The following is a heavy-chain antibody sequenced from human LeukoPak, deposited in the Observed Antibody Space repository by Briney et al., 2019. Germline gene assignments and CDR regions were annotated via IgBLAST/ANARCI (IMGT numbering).Heavy chain of an antibody. V-gene: IGHV3-30*04. Sequence: PGRSLRLSCAASGFTFSSYAMHWVRQAPGKGLEWVSVISYDGSNKYYADSVKGRFTISRDNSNNTLYLQMNSLRAEHTAVYYCARSLGYCSSTSCPPGYCGQGTLVTVSS. CDR1: GFTFSSYA. CDR3: ARSLGYCSSTSCPPGY. D-gene: IGHD2-2*01. J-gene: IGHJ4*02. CDR2: ISYDGSNK.